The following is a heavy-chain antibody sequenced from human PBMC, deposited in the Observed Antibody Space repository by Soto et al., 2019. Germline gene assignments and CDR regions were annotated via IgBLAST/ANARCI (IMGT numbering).Heavy chain of an antibody. D-gene: IGHD3-16*01. Sequence: QVQLVQSGAEVRKPGASVKVSCKASGYTFTTYGISWVRQAPGQGLEWMGWISGYNVHTKYAQKLQGRVTMTTDTPTSTVYMDLRSLRSDDTAVYYCAREGEMPYYYYGLDVWGQGTTVTVSS. V-gene: IGHV1-18*01. CDR2: ISGYNVHT. J-gene: IGHJ6*02. CDR1: GYTFTTYG. CDR3: AREGEMPYYYYGLDV.